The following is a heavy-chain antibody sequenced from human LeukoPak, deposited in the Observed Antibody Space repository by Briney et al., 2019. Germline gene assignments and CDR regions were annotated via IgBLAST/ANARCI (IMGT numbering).Heavy chain of an antibody. V-gene: IGHV4-30-4*01. J-gene: IGHJ4*02. CDR2: ITYSGST. Sequence: KPSETLSLTCTVSGGSISSDDYYWSWIRQPPGKGLEWIGHITYSGSTDYSPSLRSRVTMSVDTSMNQFSLKLNSVTAAETAMYFCARGGVGGYDYFDSWGQGTLVAVSS. CDR1: GGSISSDDYY. CDR3: ARGGVGGYDYFDS. D-gene: IGHD5-12*01.